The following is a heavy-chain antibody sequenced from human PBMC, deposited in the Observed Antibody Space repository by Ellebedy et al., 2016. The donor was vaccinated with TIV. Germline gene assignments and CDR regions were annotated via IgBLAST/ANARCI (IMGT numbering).Heavy chain of an antibody. CDR2: IFHSGNS. D-gene: IGHD6-19*01. CDR3: ATVPGTGWFDP. Sequence: MPGGSLRLSCSVSGGPVSTDNYFWGWIRQSPAKGLAWIGSIFHSGNSYYNPSLKSRVTIFVDTSKNQFSLKLRSVTAADTAVYFCATVPGTGWFDPWGQGTLVTVSS. J-gene: IGHJ5*02. V-gene: IGHV4-39*01. CDR1: GGPVSTDNYF.